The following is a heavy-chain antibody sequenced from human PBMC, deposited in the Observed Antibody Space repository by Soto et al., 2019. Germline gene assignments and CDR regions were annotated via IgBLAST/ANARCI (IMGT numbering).Heavy chain of an antibody. V-gene: IGHV4-59*01. J-gene: IGHJ5*02. CDR2: IYYSGST. CDR3: ARVSGGWFDP. CDR1: GGSISSYY. Sequence: SETLSLTCTVSGGSISSYYWSWIRQPPGKGLEWIGYIYYSGSTNYNPSLKSRVTISVDTSENQFSLKLSSVTAADTAVYYCARVSGGWFDPWGQGTLVTVSS.